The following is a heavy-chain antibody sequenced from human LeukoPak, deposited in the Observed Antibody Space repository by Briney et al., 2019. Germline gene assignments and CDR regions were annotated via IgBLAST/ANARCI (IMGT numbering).Heavy chain of an antibody. J-gene: IGHJ4*02. CDR2: IWYDGSNK. Sequence: GSLRLSCAASGFTFSSYGMHWVRQAPGKGLEWVAVIWYDGSNKYYADSVKGRFTISRDNSKNTLYLQMNSLRAEDTAVYYCARGGSSSWYGGGHYFDYWGQGTLVTVSS. D-gene: IGHD6-13*01. CDR1: GFTFSSYG. CDR3: ARGGSSSWYGGGHYFDY. V-gene: IGHV3-33*01.